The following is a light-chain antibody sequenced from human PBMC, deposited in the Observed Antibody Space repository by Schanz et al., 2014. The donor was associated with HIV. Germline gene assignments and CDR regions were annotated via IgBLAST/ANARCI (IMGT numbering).Light chain of an antibody. V-gene: IGLV2-14*01. CDR2: DDS. CDR1: SSDVGGYNY. Sequence: QSALTQPASVSGSPGQSITISCTGTSSDVGGYNYVSWYQQHPGKAPKLMISDDSRRPSGVSNRFSGSKSGNTASLTISGLQAEDEADYYCSSYTSSSPWVFGGGTKLTVL. CDR3: SSYTSSSPWV. J-gene: IGLJ3*02.